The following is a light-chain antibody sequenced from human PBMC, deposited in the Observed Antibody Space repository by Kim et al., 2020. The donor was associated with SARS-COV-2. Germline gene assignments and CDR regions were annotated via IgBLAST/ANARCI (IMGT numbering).Light chain of an antibody. J-gene: IGLJ2*01. V-gene: IGLV3-1*01. Sequence: SYELTQPPSVSVSPGQTASITCSGDRLGNKYVCWYQKKPGQSPVVVMYQDERRPSGIPERFSGSNSGNTATLTISGTQAMDEADYYCQVWESTTMVFGGGTQLTVL. CDR3: QVWESTTMV. CDR2: QDE. CDR1: RLGNKY.